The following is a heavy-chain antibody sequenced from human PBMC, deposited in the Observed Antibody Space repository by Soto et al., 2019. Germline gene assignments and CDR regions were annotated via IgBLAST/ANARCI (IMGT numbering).Heavy chain of an antibody. CDR3: ARVFPEATHYDILTGYYSPPSYFDY. J-gene: IGHJ4*02. CDR1: GFTFSSYS. Sequence: PGGSLRLSCAASGFTFSSYSMNWVRQAPGKGLEWVSSISSSSSYIYYADSVKGRFTISRDNAKNSLYLQMNSLRAEDTAVYYCARVFPEATHYDILTGYYSPPSYFDYWGQGTLVTVSS. CDR2: ISSSSSYI. D-gene: IGHD3-9*01. V-gene: IGHV3-21*01.